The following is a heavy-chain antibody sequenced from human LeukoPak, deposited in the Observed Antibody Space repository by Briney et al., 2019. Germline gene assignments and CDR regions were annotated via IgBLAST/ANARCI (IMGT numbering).Heavy chain of an antibody. D-gene: IGHD6-13*01. Sequence: SETLSLTCTVSGGSISSSSYYWGWIRQPPGKGLEWIGSIYYSGSTYYNPSLKSRVTISVDTSKNQFSLKLSSVTAEDTAVYYCARGNLAAAGTTVFDIWGQGTMVTVSS. V-gene: IGHV4-39*01. J-gene: IGHJ3*02. CDR1: GGSISSSSYY. CDR2: IYYSGST. CDR3: ARGNLAAAGTTVFDI.